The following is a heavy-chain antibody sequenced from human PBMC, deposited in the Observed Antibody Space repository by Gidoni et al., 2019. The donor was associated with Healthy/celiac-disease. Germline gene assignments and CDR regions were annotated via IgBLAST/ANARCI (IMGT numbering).Heavy chain of an antibody. Sequence: QVQLQQWGAGLLKPSETLSLTCAVYGGSFSGYYWSWIRQPPGKGLEWIGEINHSGSTNYNPSLKSRVTISVDTSKNQFSLKLSSVTAADTAVYYCARFTSRCGGDCSDWFDPWGQGTLVTVSS. J-gene: IGHJ5*02. CDR3: ARFTSRCGGDCSDWFDP. CDR2: INHSGST. V-gene: IGHV4-34*01. CDR1: GGSFSGYY. D-gene: IGHD2-21*02.